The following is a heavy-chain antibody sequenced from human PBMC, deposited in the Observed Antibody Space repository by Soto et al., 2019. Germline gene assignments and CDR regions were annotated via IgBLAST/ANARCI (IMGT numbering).Heavy chain of an antibody. Sequence: GGSLRLSCAASGFTFSSYAMHWVRQAPGKGLEWVAVISYDGSNKYYADSVKGRITISRDNSKNTLYLQMNSMRAEDTAVYDCARASPGSFDIWGQGTMVTVSS. CDR3: ARASPGSFDI. CDR1: GFTFSSYA. V-gene: IGHV3-30*04. D-gene: IGHD1-26*01. J-gene: IGHJ3*02. CDR2: ISYDGSNK.